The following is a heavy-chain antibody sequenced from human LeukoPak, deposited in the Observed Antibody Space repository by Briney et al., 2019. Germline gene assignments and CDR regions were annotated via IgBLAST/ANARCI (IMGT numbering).Heavy chain of an antibody. CDR3: ARERACSGGSCYVSAFDI. CDR1: GGTFSSYA. V-gene: IGHV1-46*01. CDR2: INPSGGST. Sequence: ASVTVSCKASGGTFSSYAISWVRQAPGQGLEWMGIINPSGGSTSYAQKFQGRVTMTRDTSTSTVYMELSSLRSEDTAVYYCARERACSGGSCYVSAFDIWGQGTMVTVSS. D-gene: IGHD2-15*01. J-gene: IGHJ3*02.